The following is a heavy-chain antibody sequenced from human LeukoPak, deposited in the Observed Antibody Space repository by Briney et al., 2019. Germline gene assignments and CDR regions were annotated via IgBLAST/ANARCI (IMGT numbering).Heavy chain of an antibody. D-gene: IGHD3-3*01. CDR3: AKLPSGYYDFWSGYPHY. CDR2: ISGSGGST. V-gene: IGHV3-23*01. Sequence: PGGSLRLSCAASGFTFSSYAMSWVRQAPGKGLEWVSAISGSGGSTYYADSVKGRFTISRDNSKNTLYLQMNSLRAEDTAVYYCAKLPSGYYDFWSGYPHYWGQGTLVTVSS. CDR1: GFTFSSYA. J-gene: IGHJ4*02.